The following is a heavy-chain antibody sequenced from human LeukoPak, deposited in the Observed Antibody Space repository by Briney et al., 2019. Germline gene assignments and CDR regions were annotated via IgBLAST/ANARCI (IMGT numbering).Heavy chain of an antibody. D-gene: IGHD6-13*01. J-gene: IGHJ4*02. V-gene: IGHV1-46*01. CDR1: GYTFTSYY. CDR3: ARARPKVQQLVPLFGY. CDR2: INPSGGST. Sequence: ASVKVSCKASGYTFTSYYMHWVRQAPGQGLEWMGIINPSGGSTSYAQKFQGRVTMTRDTSTSAVYMELSSLRSEDTAVYYCARARPKVQQLVPLFGYWGQGTLVTVSS.